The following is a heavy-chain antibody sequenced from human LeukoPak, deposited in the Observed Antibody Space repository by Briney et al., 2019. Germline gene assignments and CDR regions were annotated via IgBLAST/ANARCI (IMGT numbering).Heavy chain of an antibody. J-gene: IGHJ4*02. CDR3: AREAGRYSGYNPLDY. Sequence: ASVKVSCKASGYTLTGYYMHWVRQAPGQGLEWMGWINPNSGGTNYAQKFQGRVTMTRDTSISTAYMELSRLRSDDTAVYYCAREAGRYSGYNPLDYWGQGTLVTVSS. V-gene: IGHV1-2*02. CDR1: GYTLTGYY. CDR2: INPNSGGT. D-gene: IGHD5-12*01.